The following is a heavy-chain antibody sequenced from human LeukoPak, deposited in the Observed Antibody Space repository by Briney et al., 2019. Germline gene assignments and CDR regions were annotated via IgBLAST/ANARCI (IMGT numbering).Heavy chain of an antibody. CDR3: ARGDFWSGQQLDY. D-gene: IGHD3-3*01. Sequence: PGRSLRLSCAASGFTFSSYGMHWVRQAPGKGLEWVAVISYDGSNKYYADSVKGRFTISRDNSKNTLYLQMNSLRAEDTAVYYCARGDFWSGQQLDYWGQGTLVTVSS. CDR1: GFTFSSYG. V-gene: IGHV3-30*03. J-gene: IGHJ4*02. CDR2: ISYDGSNK.